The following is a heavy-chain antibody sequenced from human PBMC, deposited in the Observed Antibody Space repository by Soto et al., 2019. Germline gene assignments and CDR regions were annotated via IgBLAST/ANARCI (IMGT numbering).Heavy chain of an antibody. CDR2: LSGSGDST. D-gene: IGHD6-13*01. V-gene: IGHV3-23*01. CDR3: TKLRGIAMGDGMDV. J-gene: IGHJ6*02. CDR1: GLRFSSYA. Sequence: GGSMRIACATCGLRFSSYAMTGVRQAPGKGLEWVSTLSGSGDSTYYADSVKGRFTVSRDNSKNTLYLQMNGLRAEDTAVYYCTKLRGIAMGDGMDVWGQGTTVTVSS.